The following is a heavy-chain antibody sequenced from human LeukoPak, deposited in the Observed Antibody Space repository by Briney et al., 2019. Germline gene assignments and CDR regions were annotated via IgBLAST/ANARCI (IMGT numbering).Heavy chain of an antibody. J-gene: IGHJ4*02. CDR2: INWNGGST. D-gene: IGHD3-16*02. V-gene: IGHV3-20*04. Sequence: GGSLRLSCAASGFTFDDYGMSWVRQAPGKGLEWVSGINWNGGSTGYADSVKGRFTISRDNAKNSLYLQMNSLRAEDTALYYCARGFLTFGGVIVIPSYYFDYWGQGTLVTVSS. CDR1: GFTFDDYG. CDR3: ARGFLTFGGVIVIPSYYFDY.